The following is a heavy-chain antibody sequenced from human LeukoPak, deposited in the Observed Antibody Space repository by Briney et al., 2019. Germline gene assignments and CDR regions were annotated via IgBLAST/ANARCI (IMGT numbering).Heavy chain of an antibody. V-gene: IGHV3-7*01. Sequence: GGSLRLSCAASGFTFSSYWMSWVRQAPGKGLEGVANIKQDGSEKYYVDSVKGRFTISRDNAKNSLYLQMSSLRAEDTAVYYCARESPSSTSCYSCYYYYYMDVWGKGTTVTVSS. J-gene: IGHJ6*03. CDR1: GFTFSSYW. CDR2: IKQDGSEK. CDR3: ARESPSSTSCYSCYYYYYMDV. D-gene: IGHD2-2*02.